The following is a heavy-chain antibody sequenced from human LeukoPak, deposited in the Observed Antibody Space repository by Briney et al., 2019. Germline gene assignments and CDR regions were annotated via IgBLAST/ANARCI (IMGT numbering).Heavy chain of an antibody. CDR3: ARDGITMVRGVINGAFDI. CDR2: IYYSGST. J-gene: IGHJ3*02. Sequence: SETLSLTCTVSGGSISSYYWSWIRQPPGKGLEWIGYIYYSGSTNYNPSLKSRVTISVDTSKNQFSLKLSSVTAADTAVYYSARDGITMVRGVINGAFDIWGQGTMVTVSS. CDR1: GGSISSYY. D-gene: IGHD3-10*01. V-gene: IGHV4-59*01.